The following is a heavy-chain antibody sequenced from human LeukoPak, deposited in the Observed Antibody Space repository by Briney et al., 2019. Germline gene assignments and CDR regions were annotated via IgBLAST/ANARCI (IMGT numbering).Heavy chain of an antibody. J-gene: IGHJ4*02. Sequence: SETLSLTCTVSGGSISSSSYYWGWICQPPGKGLEWIGSIYYSGSTYYNPSLKSRVTISVDTSKNQFSLKLSSVTAADTAVYYCARGPYNSYGYFDYWGQGTLVTVSS. CDR3: ARGPYNSYGYFDY. CDR2: IYYSGST. D-gene: IGHD5-18*01. V-gene: IGHV4-39*07. CDR1: GGSISSSSYY.